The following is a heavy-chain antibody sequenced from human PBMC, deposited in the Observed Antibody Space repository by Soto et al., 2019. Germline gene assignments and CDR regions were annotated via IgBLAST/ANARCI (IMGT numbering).Heavy chain of an antibody. V-gene: IGHV4-39*01. CDR1: GGSLSSSSYY. D-gene: IGHD3-22*01. J-gene: IGHJ5*02. CDR3: ARHAGRGYYYDSSGYYYGGYNWFDP. CDR2: IYYSGST. Sequence: SGTLSLTCTVSGGSLSSSSYYWGWVRQPPGKGLEGIGGIYYSGSTYYNPSLKSRVTISVDTSKNQFSLKLSSVTAADTAVHYCARHAGRGYYYDSSGYYYGGYNWFDPWGQGTLVTVSS.